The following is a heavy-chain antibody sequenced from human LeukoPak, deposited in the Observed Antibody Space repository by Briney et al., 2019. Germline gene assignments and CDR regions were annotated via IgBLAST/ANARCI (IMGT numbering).Heavy chain of an antibody. D-gene: IGHD2-8*02. CDR3: TRSAGWWSLDY. Sequence: SETLSLTCTVSGDSISKSFWWSWVRQPPGKGLDWIGEISHTGSTKYNPSLKNRVTISRDSSKNQFSLKLNSVTAADTATYYCTRSAGWWSLDYWGQGALVTVSS. CDR2: ISHTGST. V-gene: IGHV4-4*02. J-gene: IGHJ4*02. CDR1: GDSISKSFW.